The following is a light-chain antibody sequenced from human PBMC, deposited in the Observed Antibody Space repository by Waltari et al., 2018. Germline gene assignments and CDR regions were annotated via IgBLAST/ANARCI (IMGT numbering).Light chain of an antibody. V-gene: IGKV6-21*01. CDR1: QSVGNS. J-gene: IGKJ5*01. Sequence: EIVLTQSPDFQSVTPKEKVTITCRASQSVGNSLHWYQQKPDQSPKLLIKDSSQSFPGVPARFSGSGSGTDFTLTINSLEVEDAATYYCHQSRSLPITFGQGTRLEIK. CDR2: DSS. CDR3: HQSRSLPIT.